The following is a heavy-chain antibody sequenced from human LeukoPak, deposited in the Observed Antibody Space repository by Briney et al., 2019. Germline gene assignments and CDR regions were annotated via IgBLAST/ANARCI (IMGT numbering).Heavy chain of an antibody. CDR1: GFTFSSYA. CDR3: AKSAVGYGSGRFDY. J-gene: IGHJ4*02. D-gene: IGHD3-10*01. CDR2: VSGSGGST. Sequence: GGSLRLSCAASGFTFSSYAMSWVRQAPGKGLEWVSAVSGSGGSTYYAASEKRRFTISRESTKTTLCLQMNSLRAEDTAGYCCAKSAVGYGSGRFDYWGRGGLLTVAS. V-gene: IGHV3-23*01.